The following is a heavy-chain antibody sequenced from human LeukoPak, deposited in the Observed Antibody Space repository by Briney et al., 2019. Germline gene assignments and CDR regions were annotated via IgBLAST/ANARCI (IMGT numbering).Heavy chain of an antibody. CDR2: ISGSGGST. V-gene: IGHV3-23*01. CDR3: AKDGGDTGSYSSPDY. J-gene: IGHJ4*02. CDR1: GFTFSSYA. Sequence: GGSLRLSCAASGFTFSSYAMSWVRQAPGKGLEWVSAISGSGGSTYYADSVKGRFTISRDNSKNTLYLQMHSLRAEDSAVYYCAKDGGDTGSYSSPDYWGQGTLVTVSS. D-gene: IGHD3-10*01.